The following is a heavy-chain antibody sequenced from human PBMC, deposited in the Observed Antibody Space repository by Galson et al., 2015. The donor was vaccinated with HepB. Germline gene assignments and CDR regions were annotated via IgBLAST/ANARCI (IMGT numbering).Heavy chain of an antibody. J-gene: IGHJ3*02. CDR3: ARGTYSSGWYCAFDI. D-gene: IGHD6-19*01. Sequence: CATSGDSVSSNSAAWNWIRQSPSRGLEWLGRTYYRSKWYNDYAVSVKSRITINPDTSKNQFSLQLNSVTPEDTAVYYCARGTYSSGWYCAFDIWGQGTMVTVSS. CDR1: GDSVSSNSAA. V-gene: IGHV6-1*01. CDR2: TYYRSKWYN.